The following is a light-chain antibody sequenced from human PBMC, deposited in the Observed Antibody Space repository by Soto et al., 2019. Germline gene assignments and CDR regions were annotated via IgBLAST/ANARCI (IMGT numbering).Light chain of an antibody. V-gene: IGLV2-14*01. CDR1: SSDVGGYNY. Sequence: QSALTQPASVSGSPGQSITISCTGTSSDVGGYNYVSWYQQHPGKAPKLMIYDVSNRPSGVSNRFSGSKSGNTASLTISGLQAEDEADYYCSSYTSSSTGGFVFGTGTQVNVL. CDR3: SSYTSSSTGGFV. CDR2: DVS. J-gene: IGLJ1*01.